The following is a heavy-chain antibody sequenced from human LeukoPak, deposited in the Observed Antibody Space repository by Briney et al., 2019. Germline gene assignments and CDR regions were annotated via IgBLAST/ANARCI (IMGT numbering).Heavy chain of an antibody. Sequence: PSETLSLTCIVSGGSITSYYWSWIRQPPGKGLEWIGYIYDTGNTNYNPSLRSRVTISIGTSKDQFSLRLSSVTAADTAVYYCARARVRSYSYDSDGSDTSDWIFDLWGRGTLVSVSS. CDR3: ARARVRSYSYDSDGSDTSDWIFDL. CDR2: IYDTGNT. D-gene: IGHD3-22*01. J-gene: IGHJ2*01. CDR1: GGSITSYY. V-gene: IGHV4-59*01.